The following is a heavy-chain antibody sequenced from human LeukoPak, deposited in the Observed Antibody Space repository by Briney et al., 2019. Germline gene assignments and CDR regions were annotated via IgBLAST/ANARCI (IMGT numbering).Heavy chain of an antibody. CDR3: AGVAPAAILWDAFDI. Sequence: SETLSLTCTVSGGSISSYYWSWIRQPPGKGLEWIGYIYYSGSTNYNPSLKSRVTISVDTSKNQFSLKLSSVTAADTAVYYCAGVAPAAILWDAFDIWGQGTMVTVSS. J-gene: IGHJ3*02. V-gene: IGHV4-59*01. CDR1: GGSISSYY. CDR2: IYYSGST. D-gene: IGHD2-2*01.